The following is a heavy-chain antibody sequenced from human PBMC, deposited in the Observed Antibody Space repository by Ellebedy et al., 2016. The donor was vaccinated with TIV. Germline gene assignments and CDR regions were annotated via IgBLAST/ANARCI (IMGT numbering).Heavy chain of an antibody. CDR1: GFTVSSNY. Sequence: PGGSLRLSCAASGFTVSSNYMSWVRQAPGKGLEWVSVIYSGGSTYYADSVKGRFTISRDNSKNTLYLQMNSLRAEDTAVYYCEAATHQYYYYGMDVWGQGTTVTVSS. D-gene: IGHD2-15*01. V-gene: IGHV3-53*01. CDR2: IYSGGST. J-gene: IGHJ6*02. CDR3: EAATHQYYYYGMDV.